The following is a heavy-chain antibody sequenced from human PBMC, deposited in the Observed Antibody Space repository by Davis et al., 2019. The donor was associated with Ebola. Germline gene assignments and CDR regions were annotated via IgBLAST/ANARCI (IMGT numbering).Heavy chain of an antibody. Sequence: AASVKVSCKASGGTFSSYAISWVRQAPGQGLEWMGRIIPILGIANYAQKFQGRVTITADESTSTAYMELRSLRSDDTAVYYCARPLVGATAPFDYWGQGTLVTVSS. CDR2: IIPILGIA. J-gene: IGHJ4*02. CDR3: ARPLVGATAPFDY. D-gene: IGHD1-26*01. V-gene: IGHV1-69*04. CDR1: GGTFSSYA.